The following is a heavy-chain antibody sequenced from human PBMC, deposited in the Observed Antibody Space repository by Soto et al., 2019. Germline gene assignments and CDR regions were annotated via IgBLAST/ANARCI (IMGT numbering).Heavy chain of an antibody. J-gene: IGHJ5*02. CDR1: GFTFSGSA. Sequence: GGSLRLSCAASGFTFSGSAMHWVRQASGKGLEWVGRIRSKSNSYATAYAASVKGRFTISRDDSKDTAYLQMNSLKTEDTAVYYCTRDPRNYYDSIGSANWFDPWGQGTLVTVSS. D-gene: IGHD3-22*01. CDR2: IRSKSNSYAT. CDR3: TRDPRNYYDSIGSANWFDP. V-gene: IGHV3-73*01.